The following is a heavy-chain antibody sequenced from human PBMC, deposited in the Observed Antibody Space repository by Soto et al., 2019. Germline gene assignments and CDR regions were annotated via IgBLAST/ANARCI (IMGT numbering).Heavy chain of an antibody. J-gene: IGHJ6*03. Sequence: GGSLRLSCAASELTFSDYAMTWVRRAPGKGREGVSGFRSVGGSTFYADSVRGRFTISRDNSKNTLYLQMNSLRAEDTAVYYCAKKLTAAEYYYSMDVWGKGTTVTVAS. CDR1: ELTFSDYA. CDR2: FRSVGGST. D-gene: IGHD6-13*01. V-gene: IGHV3-23*01. CDR3: AKKLTAAEYYYSMDV.